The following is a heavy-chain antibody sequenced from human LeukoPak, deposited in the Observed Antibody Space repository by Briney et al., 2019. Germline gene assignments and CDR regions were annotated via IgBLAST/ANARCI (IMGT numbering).Heavy chain of an antibody. CDR3: ARAGYDSSGYYSY. CDR2: INPTGGST. D-gene: IGHD3-22*01. J-gene: IGHJ4*02. Sequence: ASVKVSCKASGYIFTNYYMHWLRQAPGQGIEWVGLINPTGGSTTYAQKFQGRVTMTRDTSTTTVYMEVSSLRSEDTAVYYCARAGYDSSGYYSYWGQGTLVTVSS. CDR1: GYIFTNYY. V-gene: IGHV1-46*01.